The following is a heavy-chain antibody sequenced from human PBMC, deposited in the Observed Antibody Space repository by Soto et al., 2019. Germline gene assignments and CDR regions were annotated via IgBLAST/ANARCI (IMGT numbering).Heavy chain of an antibody. D-gene: IGHD6-19*01. CDR3: ARGIVLAVAGWVVYYGMDV. CDR1: GFTYSSYW. Sequence: EVQLVESGGGLVQPGGSLRLSCAASGFTYSSYWMSWVRQAPGKGLEWVANIKQDGSEKYYVDSVKGRFTISRDNAKNSLYLQMNSLRAEDTAVYYCARGIVLAVAGWVVYYGMDVWGQGTTVTVSS. V-gene: IGHV3-7*04. CDR2: IKQDGSEK. J-gene: IGHJ6*02.